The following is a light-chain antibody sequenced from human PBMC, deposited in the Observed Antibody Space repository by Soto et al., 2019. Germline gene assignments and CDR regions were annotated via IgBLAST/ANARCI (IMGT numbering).Light chain of an antibody. V-gene: IGKV3-11*01. CDR1: QSVSSD. J-gene: IGKJ4*01. CDR3: QQRTKWPPLT. CDR2: DAS. Sequence: EIVLTQSPATLSLSPGERATFSCRASQSVSSDLVWYQQKPGQAPKLLIYDASNRATGVPARFSGSGSGTDFTLTISRLEPEDFAVYYCQQRTKWPPLTFGGGTKVEIK.